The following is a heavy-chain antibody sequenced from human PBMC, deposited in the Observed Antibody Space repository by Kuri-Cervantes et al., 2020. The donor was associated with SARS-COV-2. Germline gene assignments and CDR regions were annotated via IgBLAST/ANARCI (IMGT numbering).Heavy chain of an antibody. J-gene: IGHJ5*02. V-gene: IGHV1-3*04. Sequence: ASVKVSCKASGYTFTSFAMHWVRQAPGQSLEWLGWINIGRGHTKYSQKFQGRVTINRDTSASTAYMEVSSLRSEDTAVYYCARDSGSYLDWLDPWGQGTLVTVSS. CDR1: GYTFTSFA. CDR3: ARDSGSYLDWLDP. CDR2: INIGRGHT. D-gene: IGHD1-26*01.